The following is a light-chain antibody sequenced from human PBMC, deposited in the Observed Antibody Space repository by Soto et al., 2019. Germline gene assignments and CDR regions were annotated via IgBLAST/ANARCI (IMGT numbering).Light chain of an antibody. Sequence: DIVMTQSPDSLAVSLGERATINCKSSPSVLYSSNNKNYLAWYQQKPGQPPRLLIDWASTRKSGVPDRFSGSGSVTDFTLTISSLQAEDVAVYYCQQYYTTPPWTFGQGTKVEIK. J-gene: IGKJ1*01. V-gene: IGKV4-1*01. CDR1: PSVLYSSNNKNY. CDR3: QQYYTTPPWT. CDR2: WAS.